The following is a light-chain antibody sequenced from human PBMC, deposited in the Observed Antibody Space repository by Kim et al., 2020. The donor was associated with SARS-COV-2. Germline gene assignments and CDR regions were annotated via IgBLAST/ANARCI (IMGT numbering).Light chain of an antibody. Sequence: VGDRVTITRRARHSIRSWLAWYPQKQGKAPKVLIYGASSLESGVPSRFSGSGSGTEFTLTISSLQPDDFATYNCQQYNSHSPSWTFGQATKVDIK. CDR3: QQYNSHSPSWT. J-gene: IGKJ1*01. CDR1: HSIRSW. CDR2: GAS. V-gene: IGKV1-5*01.